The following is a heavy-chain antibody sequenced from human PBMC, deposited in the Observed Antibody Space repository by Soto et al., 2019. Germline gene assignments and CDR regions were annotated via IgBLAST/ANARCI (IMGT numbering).Heavy chain of an antibody. CDR1: GVSITPYF. Sequence: QVQLQESGPGMVKPSETLSLTCTVSGVSITPYFWCWIRQPAGKAPEWVGHIYASGRTTYNPSLKSRVTMFVSQTQVSLRLTSVTAADTAVYYCERHFDVDPSLDQYYFDLWGRGALVTVSS. CDR3: ERHFDVDPSLDQYYFDL. D-gene: IGHD3-9*01. V-gene: IGHV4-4*07. J-gene: IGHJ2*01. CDR2: IYASGRT.